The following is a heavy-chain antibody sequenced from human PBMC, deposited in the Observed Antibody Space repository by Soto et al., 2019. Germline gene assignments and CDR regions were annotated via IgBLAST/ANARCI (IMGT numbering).Heavy chain of an antibody. CDR2: ISWNSGRP. CDR3: AKDGYNGYERGNYFDY. CDR1: GFTFDDYA. J-gene: IGHJ4*02. V-gene: IGHV3-9*01. D-gene: IGHD5-12*01. Sequence: EVQLVESGGGLVQPGRSLRLSCAASGFTFDDYAMHWVRQAPGKGLEWVSGISWNSGRPGYADSVKGRFTISRDNAKNSLYLQMNSLRAEDTALYYCAKDGYNGYERGNYFDYWGQGTLVSVSS.